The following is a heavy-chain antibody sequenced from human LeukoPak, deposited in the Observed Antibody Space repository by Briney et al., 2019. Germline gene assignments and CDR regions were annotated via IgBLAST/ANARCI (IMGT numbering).Heavy chain of an antibody. D-gene: IGHD2-15*01. CDR1: GGTFSSYA. Sequence: VASVKVSCKASGGTFSSYAISWVRLAPGQGLEWMGRIIPILNIANYAQKFQGRVTIVADESTSTAYMELSSLRSEDTDVYYCARDNPPFCNGGTCYSYWGQGTLVTVSS. V-gene: IGHV1-69*04. CDR3: ARDNPPFCNGGTCYSY. J-gene: IGHJ4*02. CDR2: IIPILNIA.